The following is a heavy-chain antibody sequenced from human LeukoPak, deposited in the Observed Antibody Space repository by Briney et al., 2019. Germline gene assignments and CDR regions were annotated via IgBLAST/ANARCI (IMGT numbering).Heavy chain of an antibody. Sequence: GASVRVSCKASGYTFTGYYMHWVRQAPGQGFEWMGWINPNTGGTHYAQNFQGRVTMTRDTSISTAYMAFSRLKSDDTAVHFCARGDGDYVGNDYWGHGTLVTVSS. CDR1: GYTFTGYY. D-gene: IGHD4-17*01. CDR3: ARGDGDYVGNDY. J-gene: IGHJ4*01. V-gene: IGHV1-2*02. CDR2: INPNTGGT.